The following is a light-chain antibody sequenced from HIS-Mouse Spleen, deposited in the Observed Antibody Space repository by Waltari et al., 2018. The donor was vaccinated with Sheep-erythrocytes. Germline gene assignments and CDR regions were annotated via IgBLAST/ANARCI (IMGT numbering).Light chain of an antibody. CDR3: CSYAGSYNHV. Sequence: QSALTQPRSVSGSPGRSVTISCTGTSSDVGGYNYVSWYQQHPGKAPKLMIYDVSKRPSGVPYRFSGSKSGNTASLTISGLQAEDEADYYCCSYAGSYNHVFATGTKVTVL. J-gene: IGLJ1*01. CDR2: DVS. V-gene: IGLV2-11*01. CDR1: SSDVGGYNY.